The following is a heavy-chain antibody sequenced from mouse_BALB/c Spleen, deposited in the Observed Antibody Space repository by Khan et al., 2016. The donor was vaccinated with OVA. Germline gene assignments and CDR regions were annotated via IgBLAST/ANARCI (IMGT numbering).Heavy chain of an antibody. CDR1: AYAFKDYY. J-gene: IGHJ2*01. V-gene: IGHV1-77*01. CDR3: ARGGNSNYFDY. D-gene: IGHD2-5*01. Sequence: QVQLQQSGAELARPGASVKLSCKASAYAFKDYYINWVKQRTGQGLEWIGEIYPGSGHAYYSEKFKGKVPLTADRSSSPAYMQLSSLTSEDSAVYFCARGGNSNYFDYWGQGTTLTVSS. CDR2: IYPGSGHA.